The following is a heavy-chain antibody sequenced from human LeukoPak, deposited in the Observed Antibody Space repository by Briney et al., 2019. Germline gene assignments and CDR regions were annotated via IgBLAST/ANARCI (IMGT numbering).Heavy chain of an antibody. Sequence: SQTLSLTCAVSGGSISSGGYSWSWIRQPPGKGLEWIGYIYHSGSTYYNPSLKSRVTISVDTSKNQFSLKLSSVTAADTAVYYCARGISPEYYFDYWGQGTLVTVSS. CDR2: IYHSGST. J-gene: IGHJ4*02. V-gene: IGHV4-30-2*01. CDR1: GGSISSGGYS. CDR3: ARGISPEYYFDY.